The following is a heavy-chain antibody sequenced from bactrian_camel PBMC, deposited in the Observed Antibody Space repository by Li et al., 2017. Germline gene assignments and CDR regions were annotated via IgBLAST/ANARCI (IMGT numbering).Heavy chain of an antibody. D-gene: IGHD1*01. V-gene: IGHV3-2*01. CDR3: AADLRTLPIGATLDAKWSMCGRRRPADFGS. Sequence: VQLVEAGGGSVQTGGSLRLSCAASGLRHGASCLAWFRQAPGKGRDQVAYIDVEGNTGYRGSVRGRFAISTDNTRNALYLQMDNLQPEDTAMYYCAADLRTLPIGATLDAKWSMCGRRRPADFGSWGQGTQVTVS. J-gene: IGHJ6*01. CDR2: IDVEGNT. CDR1: GLRHGASC.